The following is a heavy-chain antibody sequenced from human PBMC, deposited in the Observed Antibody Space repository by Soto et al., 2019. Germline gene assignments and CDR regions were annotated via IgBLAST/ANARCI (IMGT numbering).Heavy chain of an antibody. Sequence: SETLSLTCTVSGGSISSSSYYWGWIRQPPGKGLEWIGSIYYSGSTYYNPSLKSRVTISVDTSKNQFSLKLSSVTAADTAVYYCARHGLGLVRGVGYYYYGMGVWGQGTTVTVSS. V-gene: IGHV4-39*01. CDR3: ARHGLGLVRGVGYYYYGMGV. CDR2: IYYSGST. J-gene: IGHJ6*02. D-gene: IGHD3-10*01. CDR1: GGSISSSSYY.